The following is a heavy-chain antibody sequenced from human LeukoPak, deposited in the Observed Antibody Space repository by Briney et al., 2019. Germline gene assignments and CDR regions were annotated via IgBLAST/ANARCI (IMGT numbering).Heavy chain of an antibody. J-gene: IGHJ4*02. D-gene: IGHD3-22*01. V-gene: IGHV4-38-2*02. CDR1: GYSISSGYY. Sequence: KTSETLSLTCTVSGYSISSGYYWGWIRQPPGKGLEWIGSIYHSGSTYYNPSLKSRVTISVDTSKNQFSLKLSSVTAADTAVYYCARGGVTMIVVFSDYWGQGTLVTVSS. CDR2: IYHSGST. CDR3: ARGGVTMIVVFSDY.